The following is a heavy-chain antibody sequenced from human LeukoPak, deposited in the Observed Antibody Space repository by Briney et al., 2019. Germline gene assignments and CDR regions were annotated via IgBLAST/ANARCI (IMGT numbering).Heavy chain of an antibody. V-gene: IGHV1-2*02. CDR2: VNPNSGGT. J-gene: IGHJ3*02. CDR3: ASLHAFDM. Sequence: ASVKVSCKASGNTFTDYFIHWVRQAPGQGLEWMGWVNPNSGGTNYAQKFQGRVTMTRDTSISTTYMELSRLRSDDTVMYYCASLHAFDMWGQGTMVTVSS. CDR1: GNTFTDYF.